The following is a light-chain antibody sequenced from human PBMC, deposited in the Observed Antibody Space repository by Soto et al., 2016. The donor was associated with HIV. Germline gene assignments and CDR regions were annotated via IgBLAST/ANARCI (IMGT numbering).Light chain of an antibody. V-gene: IGKV1-16*02. Sequence: DIQMTQSPSSLSASVGDRVTITCRASQDINNYLAWFQQEPGKAPKSLIYAASTLQSGVSSKFSGSGSGTEFTLTISSLQPDDFATYHCQQYHSYPLTFGGGTKVEIK. CDR1: QDINNY. CDR2: AAS. J-gene: IGKJ4*01. CDR3: QQYHSYPLT.